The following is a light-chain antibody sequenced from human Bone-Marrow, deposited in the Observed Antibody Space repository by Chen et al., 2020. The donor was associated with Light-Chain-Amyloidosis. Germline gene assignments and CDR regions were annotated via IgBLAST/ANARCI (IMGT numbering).Light chain of an antibody. V-gene: IGLV3-25*03. CDR2: RDT. J-gene: IGLJ2*01. CDR3: QSADSSGTYEVI. CDR1: DLPTKY. Sequence: SYELPPPPSVSVSPGQTARITCSGDDLPTKYAYWYQQKPGQAPVLVIHRDTERPSGISERFSCSSSGTTATLTISGVQAEDEADYHCQSADSSGTYEVIFGGGTKLTVL.